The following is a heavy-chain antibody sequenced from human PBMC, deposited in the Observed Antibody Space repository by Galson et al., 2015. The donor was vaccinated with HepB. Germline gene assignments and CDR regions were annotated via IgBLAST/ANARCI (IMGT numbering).Heavy chain of an antibody. V-gene: IGHV3-11*05. J-gene: IGHJ6*02. D-gene: IGHD6-13*01. CDR3: ARDKQRSSWSPYYYYYYGMDV. CDR2: ISSSSSYT. Sequence: SLRLSCAASGFTFSDYYMSWIRQAPGRGLEWVSYISSSSSYTNYADSVKGRFTISRDNAKNSLYLQMNSLRAEDTAVYYCARDKQRSSWSPYYYYYYGMDVWGQGTTVTVSS. CDR1: GFTFSDYY.